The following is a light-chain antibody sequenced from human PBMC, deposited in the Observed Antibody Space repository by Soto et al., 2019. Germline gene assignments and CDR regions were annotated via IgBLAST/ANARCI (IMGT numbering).Light chain of an antibody. CDR2: GTS. V-gene: IGKV3-20*01. CDR3: QQFGNSPWT. Sequence: EIVLTHSPGTLSLSPGERATLSCRASQSVPSTYFSWYQQKPGQPPRLLISGTSNRATGIPDRFSGSGSGTDFTLTISRLEPEDFAVYFCQQFGNSPWTFGQGTKVDIK. CDR1: QSVPSTY. J-gene: IGKJ1*01.